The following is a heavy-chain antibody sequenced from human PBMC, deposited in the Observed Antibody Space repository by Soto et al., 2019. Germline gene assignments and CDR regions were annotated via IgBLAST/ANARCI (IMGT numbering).Heavy chain of an antibody. J-gene: IGHJ6*02. V-gene: IGHV4-34*01. CDR2: INHSGST. Sequence: SETLSLTCAVYGGSFSGYYWSWIRQPPGKGLEWIGEINHSGSTNYNPSLKSRVTISVDTSKNQFSLKLSSVTAADTAVYYCARGSGGRGGILYYYYYGMDVWGQGTTVTVSS. CDR3: ARGSGGRGGILYYYYYGMDV. CDR1: GGSFSGYY. D-gene: IGHD2-15*01.